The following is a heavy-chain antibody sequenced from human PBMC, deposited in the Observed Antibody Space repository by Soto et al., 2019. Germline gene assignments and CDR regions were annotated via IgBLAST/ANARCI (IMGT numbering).Heavy chain of an antibody. V-gene: IGHV4-31*03. D-gene: IGHD2-2*01. CDR3: AAQSGDIVVVPAATPIDY. Sequence: QVQLQESGPGLVKPSQTLSLTCTVSGGSISSGGYYWSWIRQHPGKGLEWIGYLYYSGSTYYNPSLKSRVTISVDTSKNQFSLKLSSVTAADTAVYYCAAQSGDIVVVPAATPIDYWGQGTLVTVSS. CDR1: GGSISSGGYY. J-gene: IGHJ4*02. CDR2: LYYSGST.